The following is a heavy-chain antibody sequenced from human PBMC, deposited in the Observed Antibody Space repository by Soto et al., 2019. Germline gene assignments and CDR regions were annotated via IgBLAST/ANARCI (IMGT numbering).Heavy chain of an antibody. Sequence: ASVKVSCKASGYTFTGYYMHWVRQAPGQGLEWMGWINPNSGGTNYARKFQGRVTMTRDTSISTAYMELSRLRSDDTAVYYCAKTDYDILTGYYKDNWFDPWGQGTLVTVSS. D-gene: IGHD3-9*01. V-gene: IGHV1-2*02. CDR3: AKTDYDILTGYYKDNWFDP. CDR1: GYTFTGYY. J-gene: IGHJ5*02. CDR2: INPNSGGT.